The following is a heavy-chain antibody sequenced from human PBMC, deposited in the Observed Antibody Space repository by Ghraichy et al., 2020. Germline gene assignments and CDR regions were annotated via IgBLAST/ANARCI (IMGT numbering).Heavy chain of an antibody. Sequence: QTLSLTCTVSGGPISSYYWSWIRQPPGKGLEWIGYIYYSGSTNYNPSLKSRVTISVDTSKNQFSLKLSSVTAADTAVYYCARGESGSWAYYYYYMDVWGKGTTVTVSS. J-gene: IGHJ6*03. CDR2: IYYSGST. CDR3: ARGESGSWAYYYYYMDV. V-gene: IGHV4-59*01. D-gene: IGHD6-13*01. CDR1: GGPISSYY.